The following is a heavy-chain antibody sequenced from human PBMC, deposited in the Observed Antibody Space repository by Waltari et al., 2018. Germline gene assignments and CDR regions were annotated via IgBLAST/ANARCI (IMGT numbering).Heavy chain of an antibody. Sequence: QVQLQESGPGLVKPSGTLSHTCAVSGGPISSSNWWSWVRQPPGKGLEWIGEIYHSGSTNYNPSLKSRVTISVDKSKNQFSLKLSSVTAADTAVYYCARVFRGSGSYSANDYWGQGTLVTVSS. J-gene: IGHJ4*02. CDR2: IYHSGST. CDR3: ARVFRGSGSYSANDY. CDR1: GGPISSSNW. V-gene: IGHV4-4*02. D-gene: IGHD3-10*01.